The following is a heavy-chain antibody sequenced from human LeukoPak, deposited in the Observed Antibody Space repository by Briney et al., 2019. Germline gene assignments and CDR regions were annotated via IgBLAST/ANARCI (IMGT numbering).Heavy chain of an antibody. CDR3: ARASRVGATTGYYYYMDV. Sequence: SETLSLTCTVSGGSISSYYWSWIRQPAGKGLEWIGRIYTSGSTNYNPSLKSRVTMSVDTSKNQFSLKLSSVTAADTAVYYCARASRVGATTGYYYYMDVWGKGTTVTVSS. CDR2: IYTSGST. D-gene: IGHD1-26*01. V-gene: IGHV4-4*07. J-gene: IGHJ6*03. CDR1: GGSISSYY.